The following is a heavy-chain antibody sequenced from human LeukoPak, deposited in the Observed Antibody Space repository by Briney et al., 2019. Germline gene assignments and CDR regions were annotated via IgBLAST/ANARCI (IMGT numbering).Heavy chain of an antibody. Sequence: GASVKVSCKASGYTFTGYYMHWARQAPGQGLEWMGWINPNSGGTNYAQKFQGRVTMTRDTSISTAYMELSRLRSDDTAVYYCARVLLWFGELLWGALDYWGQGTLVTVSS. CDR2: INPNSGGT. CDR3: ARVLLWFGELLWGALDY. D-gene: IGHD3-10*01. J-gene: IGHJ4*02. V-gene: IGHV1-2*02. CDR1: GYTFTGYY.